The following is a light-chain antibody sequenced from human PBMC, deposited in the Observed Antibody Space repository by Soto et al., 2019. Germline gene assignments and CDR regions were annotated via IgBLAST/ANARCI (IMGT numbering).Light chain of an antibody. J-gene: IGKJ5*01. Sequence: EIVLTQSPATLSLSPGERSTLSCMSSQTVSSSLAWYQQKPGQAPRLLIYGASNRATGIPDRFSGSGSGTDFTLTISRLEPEDFAVYYCQQRSNWPITFGQGTRLEIK. CDR3: QQRSNWPIT. V-gene: IGKV3-11*01. CDR2: GAS. CDR1: QTVSSS.